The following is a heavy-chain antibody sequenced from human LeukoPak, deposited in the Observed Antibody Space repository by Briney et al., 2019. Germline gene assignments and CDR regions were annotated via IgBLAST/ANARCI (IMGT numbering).Heavy chain of an antibody. Sequence: ASLRLSCAASGFTFSSYAMSWVRQAPGKGLEWVXAISGSGGSTYYADSVKGRFTNSRDNSKNTLYLQMNSLRAEDTAVYYCAEDMGYCSSTSCRGYYYYYGMDVWGQGTTVTVSS. J-gene: IGHJ6*02. CDR2: ISGSGGST. D-gene: IGHD2-2*01. CDR1: GFTFSSYA. V-gene: IGHV3-23*01. CDR3: AEDMGYCSSTSCRGYYYYYGMDV.